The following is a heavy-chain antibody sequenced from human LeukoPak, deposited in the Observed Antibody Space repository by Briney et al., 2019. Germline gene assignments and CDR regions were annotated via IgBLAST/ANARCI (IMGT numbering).Heavy chain of an antibody. V-gene: IGHV6-1*01. CDR2: TFYRSKWYN. J-gene: IGHJ4*02. Sequence: SQTLSLTCAISGDSVSSNSAAWNWIRQSPSRGLEWRGRTFYRSKWYNDYAASVKSRVTVNPDTSKNQFSLQLNSVTPEDTAMYYCARETSSSTWGFDYWGQGTLVTVSS. CDR3: ARETSSSTWGFDY. D-gene: IGHD6-6*01. CDR1: GDSVSSNSAA.